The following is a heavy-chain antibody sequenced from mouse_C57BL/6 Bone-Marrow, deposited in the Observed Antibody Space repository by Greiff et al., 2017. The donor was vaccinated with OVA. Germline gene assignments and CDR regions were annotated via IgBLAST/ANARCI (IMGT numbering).Heavy chain of an antibody. D-gene: IGHD2-4*01. CDR3: AREGSYDYDGAWFAY. CDR2: IYPRSGNT. CDR1: GYTFTSYG. Sequence: QVQLQQSGAELARPGASVKLSCKASGYTFTSYGISWVKQRTGQGLEWIGEIYPRSGNTYYNEKFKGKATLTADKSSSTAYIELRSLTSEDSAVYFCAREGSYDYDGAWFAYWGQGTLVTVSA. V-gene: IGHV1-81*01. J-gene: IGHJ3*01.